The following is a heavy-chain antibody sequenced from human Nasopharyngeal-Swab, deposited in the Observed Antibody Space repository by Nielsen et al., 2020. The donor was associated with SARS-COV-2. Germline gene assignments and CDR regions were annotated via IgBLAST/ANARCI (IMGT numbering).Heavy chain of an antibody. V-gene: IGHV4-39*07. J-gene: IGHJ4*02. CDR3: ARGRRDIVVVVAAKTYYFDY. CDR2: IYYSGSS. D-gene: IGHD2-15*01. Sequence: WIRQPPGKGLEWIGSIYYSGSSYYNPSLESRVTISVDTSKNQFSLKLSSVTAADTAVYYCARGRRDIVVVVAAKTYYFDYWGQGTLVTVSS.